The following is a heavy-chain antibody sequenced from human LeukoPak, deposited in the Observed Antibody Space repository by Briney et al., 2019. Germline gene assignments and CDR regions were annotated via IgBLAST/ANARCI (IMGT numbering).Heavy chain of an antibody. V-gene: IGHV4-34*01. Sequence: PSETLSLTCGVYGESIRGYYWTWIRQTPGKGLEWIGVIDHSESTKYNPSLKSRVTIPVDTSKNQLSLRLSSVTAADTAVYYCARGITFGGVVDPFDYWGQGTLVTVSS. D-gene: IGHD3-16*02. J-gene: IGHJ4*02. CDR3: ARGITFGGVVDPFDY. CDR1: GESIRGYY. CDR2: IDHSEST.